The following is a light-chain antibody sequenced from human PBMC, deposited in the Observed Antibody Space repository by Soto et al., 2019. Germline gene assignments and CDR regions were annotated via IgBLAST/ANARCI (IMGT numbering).Light chain of an antibody. J-gene: IGKJ1*01. CDR2: GAS. V-gene: IGKV3-20*01. Sequence: EIVLTQSPGTLSLSPGERATLSCRASQSVSSNFLAWYQQKPGQAPRILIYGASSRATGIPDRFSGSGSGTDFTLTISRLEPEDFAVYYCQQYDSSPVTFGQGTKVEIK. CDR3: QQYDSSPVT. CDR1: QSVSSNF.